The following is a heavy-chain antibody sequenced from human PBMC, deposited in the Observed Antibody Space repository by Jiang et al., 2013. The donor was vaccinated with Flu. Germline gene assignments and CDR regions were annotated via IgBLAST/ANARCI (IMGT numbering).Heavy chain of an antibody. Sequence: SWVRQAPGQGLEWMGGIIPIFGTTDYAQKFQGRVTIIADKSTSTAYLELSSLRSEDTAVYYCAKDRTGYSYGLFDYWGQGTLVTVSS. J-gene: IGHJ4*02. V-gene: IGHV1-69*06. CDR3: AKDRTGYSYGLFDY. D-gene: IGHD5-18*01. CDR2: IIPIFGTT.